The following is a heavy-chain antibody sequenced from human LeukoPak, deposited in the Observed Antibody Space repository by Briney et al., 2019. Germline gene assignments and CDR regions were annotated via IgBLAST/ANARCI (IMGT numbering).Heavy chain of an antibody. Sequence: TLSLTCTVSGGSISSGGYYWSWIRQPAGKGLEWIGRIYTSGSTNYNPSLKSRVTISVDTSKNQFSLKLSSVTAADTAVYYCARFTIFGVVPSYYFDYWGQGALVTVSS. J-gene: IGHJ4*02. V-gene: IGHV4-61*02. CDR2: IYTSGST. CDR3: ARFTIFGVVPSYYFDY. CDR1: GGSISSGGYY. D-gene: IGHD3-3*01.